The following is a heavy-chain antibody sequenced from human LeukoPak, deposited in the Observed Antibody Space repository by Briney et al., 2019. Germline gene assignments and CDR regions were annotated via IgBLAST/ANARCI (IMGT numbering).Heavy chain of an antibody. CDR1: GGSISGCY. Sequence: PSETLSLTCTVSGGSISGCYWSWIRQPAGKGLEWIGRIYTSGSTNYNPSLKSRVTMSVDTSKNQFSLKLSSVTAADTAVYYCASGPTVANFDYWGQGTLVTVSS. V-gene: IGHV4-4*07. J-gene: IGHJ4*02. CDR2: IYTSGST. CDR3: ASGPTVANFDY. D-gene: IGHD4-17*01.